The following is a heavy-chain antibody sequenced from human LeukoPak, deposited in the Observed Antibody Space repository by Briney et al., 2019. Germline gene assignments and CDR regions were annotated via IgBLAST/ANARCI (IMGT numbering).Heavy chain of an antibody. J-gene: IGHJ3*02. D-gene: IGHD6-13*01. CDR1: GGSISSYY. CDR2: IYYSGST. V-gene: IGHV4-59*01. CDR3: RAAAGRRAFDI. Sequence: SETLSLTCTVSGGSISSYYWSWIRQPPGKGLEWIGYIYYSGSTNYNPSLKSRVTISVDTSKNQFSLKLSSVTAADTAVYYCRAAAGRRAFDIWGQGTMVTVSS.